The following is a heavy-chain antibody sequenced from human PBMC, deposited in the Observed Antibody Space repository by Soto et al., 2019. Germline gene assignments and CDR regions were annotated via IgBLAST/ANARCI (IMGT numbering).Heavy chain of an antibody. CDR3: ARAPRSITIFGVVNRAYYGMDV. J-gene: IGHJ6*02. CDR2: IIPIFGTA. V-gene: IGHV1-69*13. Sequence: ASVKVSCKASGGTFSSYAISWVRQAPGQGLEWMGGIIPIFGTANYAQKFQGRVTITADESTSTAYMELSSLRSEDTAVYYCARAPRSITIFGVVNRAYYGMDVWGQGTTVTVSS. D-gene: IGHD3-3*01. CDR1: GGTFSSYA.